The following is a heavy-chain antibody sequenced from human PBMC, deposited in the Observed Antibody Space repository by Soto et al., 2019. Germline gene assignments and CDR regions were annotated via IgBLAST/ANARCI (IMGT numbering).Heavy chain of an antibody. CDR2: IWYDGSNK. D-gene: IGHD2-15*01. CDR1: GFTFSSYG. J-gene: IGHJ6*02. Sequence: HVQLVESWGGVVQPGRSLRLSCAASGFTFSSYGLHWVRQAPGKGLEGVAVIWYDGSNKYYADSVKGRFTISRDNSKNTLYLQMNSLRAEDTAVDYSAREGGYYYYYGMDVWGQGTPVTVSS. V-gene: IGHV3-33*01. CDR3: AREGGYYYYYGMDV.